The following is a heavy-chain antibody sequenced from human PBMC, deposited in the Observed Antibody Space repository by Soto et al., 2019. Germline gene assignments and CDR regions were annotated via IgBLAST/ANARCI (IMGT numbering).Heavy chain of an antibody. J-gene: IGHJ4*02. Sequence: SVKVSCKASGFTFTSSAVQWVRQARGQRLEWIGWIVVGSGNTNYAQKFQERVTITRDMSTSTAYMELSSLRSEDTAVYYCDVISPNGGNDYWGQGTLVTVSS. V-gene: IGHV1-58*01. CDR2: IVVGSGNT. CDR3: DVISPNGGNDY. D-gene: IGHD3-9*01. CDR1: GFTFTSSA.